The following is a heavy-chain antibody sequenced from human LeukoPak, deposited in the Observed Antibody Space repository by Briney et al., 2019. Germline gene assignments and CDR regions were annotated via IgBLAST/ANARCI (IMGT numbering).Heavy chain of an antibody. Sequence: SETLSLTCTVSGGSISSGGYYWSWIRQLTGTGLEWIGYISYSGSTYYNPSLKSRVTISVDTSKNQFSLKLSSVTAADTAVYYCARDQTYSIDNWGQGTLVTVSS. D-gene: IGHD2-21*01. V-gene: IGHV4-31*03. CDR1: GGSISSGGYY. CDR3: ARDQTYSIDN. J-gene: IGHJ4*02. CDR2: ISYSGST.